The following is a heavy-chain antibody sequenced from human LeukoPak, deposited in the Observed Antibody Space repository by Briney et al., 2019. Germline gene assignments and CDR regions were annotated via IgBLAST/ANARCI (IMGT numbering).Heavy chain of an antibody. CDR1: GYSFTSYW. J-gene: IGHJ3*02. Sequence: GESLRISCKGSGYSFTSYWIGWVRQMPGKGLEWMGIIYPGDSDTRYSPSFQGLVTISADKVTTTAYLQWSSPKASDTAMYYCARGVVPGRKSAFDIWGQGTMVAVSS. D-gene: IGHD3-3*01. CDR3: ARGVVPGRKSAFDI. V-gene: IGHV5-51*01. CDR2: IYPGDSDT.